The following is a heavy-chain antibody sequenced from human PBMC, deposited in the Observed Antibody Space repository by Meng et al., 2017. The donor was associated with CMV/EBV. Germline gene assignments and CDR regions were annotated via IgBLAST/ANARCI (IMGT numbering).Heavy chain of an antibody. Sequence: GSLRLSCAVYGGSFSGYYWSWIRQPPGKGLEWIGEINHSGSTNYNPSLKSRVTISVGTSKNQFSLKLSSVTAADTAVYYCARQRSSGWLYYYYGMDVWGQGTTVTVSS. CDR2: INHSGST. CDR3: ARQRSSGWLYYYYGMDV. D-gene: IGHD6-19*01. CDR1: GGSFSGYY. V-gene: IGHV4-34*01. J-gene: IGHJ6*02.